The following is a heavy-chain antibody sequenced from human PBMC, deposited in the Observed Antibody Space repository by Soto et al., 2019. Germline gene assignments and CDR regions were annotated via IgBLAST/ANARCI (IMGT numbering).Heavy chain of an antibody. D-gene: IGHD3-16*01. Sequence: SETLSLTCGVSGVSIDSGYWWGWVRQPPGKDLEWLGDMSHGGSTNYNPSLKSRVTIFLDPSKNQFSLSLSFMPAADTATYYGVRCFGKYAFDSWGQGILVTVSS. V-gene: IGHV4-4*02. CDR3: VRCFGKYAFDS. CDR1: GVSIDSGYW. J-gene: IGHJ4*02. CDR2: MSHGGST.